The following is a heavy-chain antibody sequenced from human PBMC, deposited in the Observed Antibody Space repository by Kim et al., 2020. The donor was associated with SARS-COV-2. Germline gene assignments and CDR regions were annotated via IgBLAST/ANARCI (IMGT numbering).Heavy chain of an antibody. V-gene: IGHV4-39*01. CDR3: ARGKQTGTTSLTF. J-gene: IGHJ4*02. Sequence: SETLSLTCTVSGDSISSSSYYWGWIRQPPGKGLEWIGSIYYSGSTYYSPSLKSRVTISIDTSENRFSLKLTSVTAADTAVYYCARGKQTGTTSLTFWGQGTLVTVSS. D-gene: IGHD1-7*01. CDR2: IYYSGST. CDR1: GDSISSSSYY.